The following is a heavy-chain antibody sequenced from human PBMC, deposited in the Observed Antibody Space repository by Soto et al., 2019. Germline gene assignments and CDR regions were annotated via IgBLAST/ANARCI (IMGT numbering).Heavy chain of an antibody. D-gene: IGHD6-13*01. CDR2: ISSSSSYI. V-gene: IGHV3-21*01. CDR1: GFTFSSYS. J-gene: IGHJ4*02. Sequence: PVGSLRLSCAASGFTFSSYSMNWVRQAPGKGLEWVSSISSSSSYIYYADSVKGRFTISRDNAKNSLYLQMNSLRAEDTAVYYCARDRISSSGDYWGQGTLVPVSS. CDR3: ARDRISSSGDY.